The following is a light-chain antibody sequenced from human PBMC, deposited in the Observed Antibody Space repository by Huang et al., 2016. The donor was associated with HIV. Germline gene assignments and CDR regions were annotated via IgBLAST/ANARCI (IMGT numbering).Light chain of an antibody. CDR2: GAS. J-gene: IGKJ1*01. CDR1: QSVSSSY. CDR3: QQYGSSSTWT. V-gene: IGKV3-20*01. Sequence: EIVLTQSPGTLSLSPGERATLSCRASQSVSSSYLAWYQQNPGQAPRLLIYGASSRATGIPDRFSGSGSGTDFTLTISRLEPEDFAVYYCQQYGSSSTWTFGQGTKVEIK.